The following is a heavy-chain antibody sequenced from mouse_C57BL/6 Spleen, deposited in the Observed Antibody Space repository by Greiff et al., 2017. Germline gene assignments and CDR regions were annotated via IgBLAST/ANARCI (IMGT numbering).Heavy chain of an antibody. CDR3: ARHEGGGNCLSYAMDY. D-gene: IGHD2-1*01. CDR2: FYPGSGSI. Sequence: QVQLQESGAELVKPGASVKLSCKASGYTFTEYTIHWVKQRSGQGLEWIGWFYPGSGSIKYNEKFKDKATLTADTSSSTGYMELIRLTSEDSADYSCARHEGGGNCLSYAMDYWGQGTSVTVSS. J-gene: IGHJ4*01. V-gene: IGHV1-62-2*01. CDR1: GYTFTEYT.